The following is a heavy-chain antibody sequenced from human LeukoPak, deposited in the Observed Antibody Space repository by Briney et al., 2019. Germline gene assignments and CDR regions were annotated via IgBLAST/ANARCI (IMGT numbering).Heavy chain of an antibody. Sequence: ASVKVSCKASGYTFTSYGISWVRQAPGQGLEWMGWISAYNGNTNYAQKLQGRVTMTTDTSTSTAYMELRSLRSDDTAVYYCARSNSGSWSYNWFDPWGQGTLVTVSS. J-gene: IGHJ5*02. V-gene: IGHV1-18*01. CDR3: ARSNSGSWSYNWFDP. CDR1: GYTFTSYG. D-gene: IGHD1-26*01. CDR2: ISAYNGNT.